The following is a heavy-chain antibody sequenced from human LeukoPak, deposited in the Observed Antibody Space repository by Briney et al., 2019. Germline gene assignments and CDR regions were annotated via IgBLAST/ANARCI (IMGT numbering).Heavy chain of an antibody. V-gene: IGHV3-33*01. Sequence: GGSLRLSCAASGFTFSSYGMHWVRQAPGKGLEWVAVIWYDGNNKYETDSVKGRFTISRDNSWNTLYLQMNSLRAEDTAVYYCARDRGSGTEYFDYWGQGTLVTVSS. J-gene: IGHJ4*02. D-gene: IGHD2-15*01. CDR3: ARDRGSGTEYFDY. CDR1: GFTFSSYG. CDR2: IWYDGNNK.